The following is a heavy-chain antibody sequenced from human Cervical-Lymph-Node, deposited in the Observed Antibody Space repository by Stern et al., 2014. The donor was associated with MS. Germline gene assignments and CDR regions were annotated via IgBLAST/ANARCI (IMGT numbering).Heavy chain of an antibody. CDR2: ISHDGSSQ. V-gene: IGHV3-30*03. CDR3: RGTYYFDTSDYFDY. Sequence: VQLVESGGGVVQPGGSLRLSCAASGFPFSNYGMHWVRQAPGKGLEWLAVISHDGSSQYYAGSVRGRFTISRDNSKNTLSLQMNSLRAEDTAVYYCRGTYYFDTSDYFDYLGQGTLVTVSS. J-gene: IGHJ4*02. CDR1: GFPFSNYG. D-gene: IGHD3-22*01.